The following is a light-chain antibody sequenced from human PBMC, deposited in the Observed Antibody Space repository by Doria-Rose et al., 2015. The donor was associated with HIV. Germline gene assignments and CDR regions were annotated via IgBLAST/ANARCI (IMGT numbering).Light chain of an antibody. CDR2: AAS. Sequence: PSSLSASVGDRVTITCRASQGISDSLAWYQQKPGKAPKLLLYAASRLDSGVPSRFSGSGSGTVYTLTISCLQPEDFATYYCQHYYNPPATFGGGTKVDIK. J-gene: IGKJ4*01. V-gene: IGKV1-NL1*01. CDR1: QGISDS. CDR3: QHYYNPPAT.